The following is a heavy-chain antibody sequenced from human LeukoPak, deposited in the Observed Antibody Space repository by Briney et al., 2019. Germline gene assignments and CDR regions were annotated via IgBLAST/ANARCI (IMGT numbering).Heavy chain of an antibody. V-gene: IGHV1-2*06. CDR1: GYTFTSYA. D-gene: IGHD3-16*02. J-gene: IGHJ4*02. Sequence: ASVKVSCKASGYTFTSYAMHWVRQAPGQGLEWMGRINPNSGGTNYAQKFQGRVTMTRDTSISTAYMELSRLRSDDTAVYYCARSTFGGVIEHDYWGQGTLVTVSS. CDR2: INPNSGGT. CDR3: ARSTFGGVIEHDY.